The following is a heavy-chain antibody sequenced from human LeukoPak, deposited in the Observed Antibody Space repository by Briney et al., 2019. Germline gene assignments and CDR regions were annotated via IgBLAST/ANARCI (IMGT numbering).Heavy chain of an antibody. CDR1: GESLRGYY. J-gene: IGHJ4*02. CDR3: VPRGYFDY. Sequence: SEALSLIYAVYGESLRGYYWRWIRDPPRRGLEWVGENTHLGSTNYHPALKSRVTISVDRSKNQFSLKRSSVTAAHTAVYYGVPRGYFDYWGEGTLVTVSS. D-gene: IGHD3-16*01. V-gene: IGHV4-34*01. CDR2: NTHLGST.